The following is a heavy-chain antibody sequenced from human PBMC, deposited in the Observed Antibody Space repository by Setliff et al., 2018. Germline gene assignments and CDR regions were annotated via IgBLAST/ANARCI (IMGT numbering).Heavy chain of an antibody. Sequence: SETLSLTCTVYGGSFSDYYWGWIRQPPGKGLEWIAEINHSGSTNYNPSLKSRVTISVDTSRNQFSLKPSSVTAADTAVYYCASIRGYCSGGSCYTRVYFDYWGQGTLVTVSS. CDR2: INHSGST. CDR1: GGSFSDYY. J-gene: IGHJ4*02. V-gene: IGHV4-34*01. CDR3: ASIRGYCSGGSCYTRVYFDY. D-gene: IGHD2-15*01.